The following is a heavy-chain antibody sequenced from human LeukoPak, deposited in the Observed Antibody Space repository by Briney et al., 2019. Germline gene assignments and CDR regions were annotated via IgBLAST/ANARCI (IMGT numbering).Heavy chain of an antibody. Sequence: PSETLSLTCAVYGGSFSGYYWSWIRQPPGKGLEWIGEINHSGSTNYNPSLKSRVTISVDTSKNQFSLKLSSVTAADTAVYYCARGPARWMVVTFYWFDPWGQGTLVTVSS. J-gene: IGHJ5*02. CDR1: GGSFSGYY. CDR3: ARGPARWMVVTFYWFDP. V-gene: IGHV4-34*01. CDR2: INHSGST. D-gene: IGHD4-23*01.